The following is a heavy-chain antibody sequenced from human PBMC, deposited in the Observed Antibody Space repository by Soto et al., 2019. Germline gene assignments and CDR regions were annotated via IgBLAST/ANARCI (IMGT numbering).Heavy chain of an antibody. D-gene: IGHD5-18*01. V-gene: IGHV3-23*01. J-gene: IGHJ4*02. Sequence: GGSLRLSCTASGFSFSSYAMTWVRQAPGKGLEWVSALTRGGETTYYADSVKGRFTISRDNSKNTLYLQMNRLKAEDTAVYYRAKGSPVSGNNKDLANWGQGTLATVPQ. CDR3: AKGSPVSGNNKDLAN. CDR1: GFSFSSYA. CDR2: LTRGGETT.